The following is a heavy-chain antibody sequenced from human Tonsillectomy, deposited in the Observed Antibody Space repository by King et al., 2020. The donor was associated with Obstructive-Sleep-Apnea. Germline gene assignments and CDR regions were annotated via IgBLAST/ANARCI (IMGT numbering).Heavy chain of an antibody. V-gene: IGHV4-39*07. CDR2: SYYMGRT. J-gene: IGHJ1*01. CDR3: ARDSSMVRGGTN. D-gene: IGHD3-10*01. Sequence: QLQESGPGRVKPSETLSLTCTVSCGSLSNSSYYWGWIRQPPGKGLEWIGSSYYMGRTYYNPSLTSRVPISLYTSKNQFSLKLTSVTAADTAVYYCARDSSMVRGGTNWGQGTLVTVSS. CDR1: CGSLSNSSYY.